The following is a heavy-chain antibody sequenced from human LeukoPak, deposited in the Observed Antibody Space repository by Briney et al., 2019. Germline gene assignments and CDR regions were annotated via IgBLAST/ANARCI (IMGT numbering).Heavy chain of an antibody. CDR3: AREGLGGLLSDY. CDR2: INPNSGGT. J-gene: IGHJ4*02. Sequence: ASLKVSCKASAYTFTAYYIHWVRQAPGQGLEWMGWINPNSGGTNYAQRFQGRVTMTRDTSISTAYMELSRLRSNDTAVYYCAREGLGGLLSDYWGQGTLVTVSS. V-gene: IGHV1-2*02. CDR1: AYTFTAYY. D-gene: IGHD1-26*01.